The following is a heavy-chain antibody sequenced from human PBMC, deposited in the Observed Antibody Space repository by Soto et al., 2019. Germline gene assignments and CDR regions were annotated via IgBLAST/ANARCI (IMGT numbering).Heavy chain of an antibody. J-gene: IGHJ6*02. D-gene: IGHD1-26*01. Sequence: QVQLVQSGAEVKKPESSVKVSCKASGGTFSSFTISWVRQAPGQGLEWMGGIIPIYATANYAQKFQGRDTITADASTRTAYMELSSLISEDTAVYYCAKDRRADWESYYYYAMDVWGQGTTVTVSS. V-gene: IGHV1-69*01. CDR3: AKDRRADWESYYYYAMDV. CDR2: IIPIYATA. CDR1: GGTFSSFT.